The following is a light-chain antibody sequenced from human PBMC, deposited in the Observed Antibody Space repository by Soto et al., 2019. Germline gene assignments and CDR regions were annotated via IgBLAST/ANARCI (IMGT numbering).Light chain of an antibody. Sequence: QSALTQPASVSGSPGQSITISCTGTSSDVGSYNLISWYQQYPDKAPKLMIYEVSKRTSGVSNRFSGSKSGNTASLTISGLQAEDEADYYCCSYAGSSTFYVFGSGTKLTVL. CDR2: EVS. CDR1: SSDVGSYNL. J-gene: IGLJ1*01. CDR3: CSYAGSSTFYV. V-gene: IGLV2-23*02.